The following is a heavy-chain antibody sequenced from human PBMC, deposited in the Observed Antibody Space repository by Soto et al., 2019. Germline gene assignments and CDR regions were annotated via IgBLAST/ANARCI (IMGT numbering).Heavy chain of an antibody. Sequence: GGSLRLSCAASGFTFSSYSMNWVRQAPGKGLEWVSYISSSSSTIYYADSVKGRFTISRDNAKNSLYLQMNSLRDEDTAVYYCARATAYDSSGYPYRFLDYWGQGTLVTVSS. D-gene: IGHD3-22*01. CDR2: ISSSSSTI. CDR1: GFTFSSYS. V-gene: IGHV3-48*02. J-gene: IGHJ4*02. CDR3: ARATAYDSSGYPYRFLDY.